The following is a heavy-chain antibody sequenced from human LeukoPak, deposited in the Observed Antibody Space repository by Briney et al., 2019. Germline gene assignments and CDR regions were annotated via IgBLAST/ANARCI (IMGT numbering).Heavy chain of an antibody. J-gene: IGHJ4*02. CDR2: FDPKSGET. CDR3: AMGLMGATSMAYYFDY. V-gene: IGHV1-24*01. Sequence: EASVKVSCKVSGYTLSKLSIHWMRQAPGKGLEWMGGFDPKSGETIYAQKFRGRVTMTEDISTDTAYMELNNLRSEDTAVYFCAMGLMGATSMAYYFDYWGQGTLVTVSS. CDR1: GYTLSKLS. D-gene: IGHD1-26*01.